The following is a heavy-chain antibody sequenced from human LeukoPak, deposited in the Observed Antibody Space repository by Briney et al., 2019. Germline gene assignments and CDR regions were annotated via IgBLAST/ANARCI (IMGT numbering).Heavy chain of an antibody. CDR2: ISSSSSYI. Sequence: PGGSLRLSCAASGFTFSSYSMNWVRQAPGKGLEWVSSISSSSSYIYYADSVKGRFTISRDNAKNSLYLQMNSLRAEDTAVYYCARDVSISFDDFWPYYYYGMDVWGQGTTVTVSS. V-gene: IGHV3-21*04. D-gene: IGHD3-3*01. CDR1: GFTFSSYS. J-gene: IGHJ6*02. CDR3: ARDVSISFDDFWPYYYYGMDV.